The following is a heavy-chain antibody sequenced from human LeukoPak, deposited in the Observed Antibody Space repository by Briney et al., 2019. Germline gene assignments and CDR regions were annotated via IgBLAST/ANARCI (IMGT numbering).Heavy chain of an antibody. CDR1: GDSVSSNSAA. CDR3: ATTGEVVPAAIDY. Sequence: SQTLLLTCAISGDSVSSNSAAWNWIRQSPSRGLEWLGRTYYRSKWYNDYAVSVKSRITINPDTSKNQFSLQLNSVTPEDTAVYYCATTGEVVPAAIDYWGQGTLGTVSS. V-gene: IGHV6-1*01. D-gene: IGHD2-2*01. J-gene: IGHJ4*02. CDR2: TYYRSKWYN.